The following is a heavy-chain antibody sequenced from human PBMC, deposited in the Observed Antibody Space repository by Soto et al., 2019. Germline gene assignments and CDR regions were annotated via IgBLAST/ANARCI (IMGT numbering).Heavy chain of an antibody. CDR2: ISSSGSTI. CDR1: GFTFSSYE. CDR3: ASCCSSWRDY. Sequence: GGSLSLSCAASGFTFSSYEMNWVRQAPGKGLEWVSYISSSGSTIYYADSVRGRFTISRDNAKNSLYLQMNSLRAEDTAVYYCASCCSSWRDYWGQGTLVTVSS. D-gene: IGHD6-13*01. J-gene: IGHJ4*02. V-gene: IGHV3-48*03.